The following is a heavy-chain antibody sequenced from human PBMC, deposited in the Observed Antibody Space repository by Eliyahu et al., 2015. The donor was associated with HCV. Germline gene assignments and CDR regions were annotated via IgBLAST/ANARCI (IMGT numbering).Heavy chain of an antibody. Sequence: QVQLQQWGAGLLKPSETLSLTCAVYGGSFSGYYWXWIRQPPGKGLEWIGEINHSGSTNYNPSXKSRVTISVDTSKNQFSLKLSSVTAADTAVYYCARGNSLTIFGVVMRKRFDPWGQGTLVTVSS. D-gene: IGHD3-3*01. CDR3: ARGNSLTIFGVVMRKRFDP. V-gene: IGHV4-34*01. J-gene: IGHJ5*02. CDR2: INHSGST. CDR1: GGSFSGYY.